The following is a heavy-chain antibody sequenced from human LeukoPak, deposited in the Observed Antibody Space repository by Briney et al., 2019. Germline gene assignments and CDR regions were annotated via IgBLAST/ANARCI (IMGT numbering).Heavy chain of an antibody. D-gene: IGHD3-22*01. CDR2: IYSGGST. CDR3: ACDSSGYYGFDY. Sequence: GGSLRLSCAASGFTFSSYWMNWVRQAPGKGLEWVSVIYSGGSTYYADSVKGRFTISRDNSKNTLYLQMNSLRAEDTAVYYCACDSSGYYGFDYWGQGTLVTVSS. J-gene: IGHJ4*02. CDR1: GFTFSSYW. V-gene: IGHV3-53*01.